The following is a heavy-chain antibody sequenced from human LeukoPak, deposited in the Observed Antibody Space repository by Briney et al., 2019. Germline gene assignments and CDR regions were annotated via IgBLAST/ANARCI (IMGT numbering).Heavy chain of an antibody. CDR1: GGSFSGYY. V-gene: IGHV4-34*01. D-gene: IGHD3-10*01. CDR2: INHSGST. J-gene: IGHJ4*02. Sequence: PSETLSLTCAVYGGSFSGYYWSWIRQPPGKGLEWIGEINHSGSTNYNPSLKSRVTISVDTSKNQFSLKLSSVTAADTAVYYCAREKRVTMVRGVINSPLDYWGQGTLVTASS. CDR3: AREKRVTMVRGVINSPLDY.